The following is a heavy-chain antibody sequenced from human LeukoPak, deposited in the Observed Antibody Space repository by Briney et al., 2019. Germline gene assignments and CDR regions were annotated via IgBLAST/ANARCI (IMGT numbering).Heavy chain of an antibody. Sequence: GGSLRLSCAASGFTFRNYGMSWVRQAPGKGLEWVSAISGSGGSTYNADSVKGRFTISRDNSKNTLYLQMNSLRAEDTAVYYCASGAYYYDSSGYYPFDYWGQGTLVTVSS. CDR3: ASGAYYYDSSGYYPFDY. V-gene: IGHV3-23*01. CDR2: ISGSGGST. D-gene: IGHD3-22*01. CDR1: GFTFRNYG. J-gene: IGHJ4*02.